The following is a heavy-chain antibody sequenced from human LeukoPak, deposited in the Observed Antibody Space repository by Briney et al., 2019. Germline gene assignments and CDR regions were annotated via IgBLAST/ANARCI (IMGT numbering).Heavy chain of an antibody. Sequence: GGSLRLSCAASGFTFSSHAMHWVRQAPGKGLEYVSAISNDGGSTFYADSVKGRFTISRDNSKNTLYIQVGSLRTEDMAVYYCARWGVGSAGLDYWGQGTLVTVSS. CDR1: GFTFSSHA. J-gene: IGHJ4*02. V-gene: IGHV3-64*02. CDR2: ISNDGGST. D-gene: IGHD6-13*01. CDR3: ARWGVGSAGLDY.